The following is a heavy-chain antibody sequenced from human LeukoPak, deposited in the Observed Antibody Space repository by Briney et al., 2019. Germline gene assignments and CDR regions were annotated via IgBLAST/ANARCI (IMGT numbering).Heavy chain of an antibody. CDR2: ISSSSSYI. J-gene: IGHJ4*02. CDR1: GFTFSSYS. Sequence: GSLELSCAASGFTFSSYSMNWVRQAPGKGLEWVSSISSSSSYIYYADSVKGRFTISRDNAKNSLYLQMNSLRAEDTAVYYCARDPLAVAGTGTGYWGQGTLVTVSS. CDR3: ARDPLAVAGTGTGY. V-gene: IGHV3-21*01. D-gene: IGHD6-19*01.